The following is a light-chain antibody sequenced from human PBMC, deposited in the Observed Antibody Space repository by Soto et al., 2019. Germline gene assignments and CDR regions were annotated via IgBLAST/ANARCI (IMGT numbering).Light chain of an antibody. J-gene: IGLJ2*01. CDR1: SSNVENNY. CDR3: GTWDSSLSVVL. Sequence: QSVLTQPPSVSAAPGPKVTISCSGSSSNVENNYVSWYQQLPGTAPKLLIYENDRRPSGIPDRFSGSKSGTSAPLGITGLQPGDEDDYYCGTWDSSLSVVLFGGGTKLTVL. V-gene: IGLV1-51*02. CDR2: END.